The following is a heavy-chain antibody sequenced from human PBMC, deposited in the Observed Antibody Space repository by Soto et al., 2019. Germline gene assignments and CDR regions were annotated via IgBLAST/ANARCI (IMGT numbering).Heavy chain of an antibody. CDR1: GFTFSSYW. D-gene: IGHD3-16*01. CDR2: IKGDGATT. V-gene: IGHV3-74*01. Sequence: EVQLVESGGGLVQPGGSLRLSCAASGFTFSSYWIHWVRQGPGKGLGWVSRIKGDGATTTYADSAKGRFTVSRDNAKNTVYLQMNSLTAEDTALYYCVRGVPGYYAMDVWGQGTTVTVSS. J-gene: IGHJ6*02. CDR3: VRGVPGYYAMDV.